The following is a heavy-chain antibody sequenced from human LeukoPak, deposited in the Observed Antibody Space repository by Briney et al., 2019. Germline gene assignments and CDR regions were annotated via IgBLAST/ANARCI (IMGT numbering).Heavy chain of an antibody. D-gene: IGHD1-26*01. V-gene: IGHV3-7*03. J-gene: IGHJ4*02. CDR1: GFTFSSYW. Sequence: GRSLRLSCAASGFTFSSYWMSWVRQAPGKGLEWVANINKDGGEKYYVDSVKGRFTISRDNAKNSLYLQMNSLRADDTAVYYCVKDSPPRYSGSPPAYWGQGTLVTVSS. CDR2: INKDGGEK. CDR3: VKDSPPRYSGSPPAY.